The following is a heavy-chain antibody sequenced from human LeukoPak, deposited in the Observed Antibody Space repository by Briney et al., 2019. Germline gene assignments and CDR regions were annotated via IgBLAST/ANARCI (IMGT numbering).Heavy chain of an antibody. CDR1: GFRFSAYW. D-gene: IGHD2-15*01. CDR2: IDQDGNEI. V-gene: IGHV3-7*05. CDR3: ARYPFSVAATAVALDY. Sequence: PGGSLRLSCAASGFRFSAYWLSWVRQAPGKRLEWVANIDQDGNEIYYVESVKGRFTISRDNSKNTLYLQMNSLRAEDTAVYYCARYPFSVAATAVALDYWGQGTLVTVSS. J-gene: IGHJ4*02.